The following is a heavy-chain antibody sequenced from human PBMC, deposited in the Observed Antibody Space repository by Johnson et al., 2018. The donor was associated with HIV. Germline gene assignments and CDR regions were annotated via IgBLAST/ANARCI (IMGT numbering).Heavy chain of an antibody. CDR2: INWNGGSI. J-gene: IGHJ3*02. V-gene: IGHV3-20*04. Sequence: MQLVESGGGLVEPGGSLRLSCAASGFTFSNAWMSWVRHVPGKGLEGVSGINWNGGSIGYADSVKGRFTISRDSAKNCLYLQMNSLRADDTALYYCAKGGYSSSWYLWDTFNMWGQGTMVTVSS. CDR3: AKGGYSSSWYLWDTFNM. CDR1: GFTFSNAW. D-gene: IGHD2-2*01.